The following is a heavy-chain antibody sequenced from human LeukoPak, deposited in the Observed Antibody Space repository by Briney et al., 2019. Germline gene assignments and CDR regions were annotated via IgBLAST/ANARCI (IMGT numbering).Heavy chain of an antibody. CDR3: ARQVLPYGLDV. CDR2: IYYSGST. Sequence: SETLSLTCTVSGGSISSSSNYWGWIRQPPGKGVEWIGSIYYSGSTYYNPSLKSRVTISVDTSKNQFSLKLSSVTAADTAVYYCARQVLPYGLDVWGQGTTVTVSS. D-gene: IGHD2-15*01. V-gene: IGHV4-39*01. CDR1: GGSISSSSNY. J-gene: IGHJ6*02.